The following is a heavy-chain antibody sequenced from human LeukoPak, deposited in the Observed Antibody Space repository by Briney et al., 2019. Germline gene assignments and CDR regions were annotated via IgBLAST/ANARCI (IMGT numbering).Heavy chain of an antibody. J-gene: IGHJ4*02. CDR2: IYSGGST. Sequence: GGSLRLSCAVSGFTVSSNYMSWVRQAPGKGLEWVSAIYSGGSTYYADSVKGRFTISRHNSKNTLYLQMNSLRAEDTAVYYCARVQYSSGWDWGQGTLVTVSS. CDR1: GFTVSSNY. V-gene: IGHV3-53*04. D-gene: IGHD6-19*01. CDR3: ARVQYSSGWD.